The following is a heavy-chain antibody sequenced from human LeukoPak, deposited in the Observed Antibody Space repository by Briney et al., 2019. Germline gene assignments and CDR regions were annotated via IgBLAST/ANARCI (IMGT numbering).Heavy chain of an antibody. Sequence: GGSLRLSCAASGFTFSSYGMHWVRQAPGKGLEWVAVISYDGSNKYYADSVKGRFTISRDNSKNTLYLQMNSLRAEDTAVYYCAKDQPAAEHAPPDYFDYWGQGTLVTVSS. D-gene: IGHD6-13*01. CDR1: GFTFSSYG. CDR3: AKDQPAAEHAPPDYFDY. J-gene: IGHJ4*02. CDR2: ISYDGSNK. V-gene: IGHV3-30*18.